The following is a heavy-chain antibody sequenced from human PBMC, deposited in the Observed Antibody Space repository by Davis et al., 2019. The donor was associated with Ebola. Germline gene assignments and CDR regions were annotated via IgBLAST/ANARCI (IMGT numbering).Heavy chain of an antibody. V-gene: IGHV3-64D*06. Sequence: GESPNISCAAPGFTLSSYAMHWVRQAPGKGLEDVSAISSNGGSTYYADSVKGRFTISRANSKNTLYLQMSSLRAEDTAVYYWVSRGKVPPSWYWGQGTLVTVSS. CDR2: ISSNGGST. CDR3: VSRGKVPPSWY. J-gene: IGHJ4*02. D-gene: IGHD3-10*01. CDR1: GFTLSSYA.